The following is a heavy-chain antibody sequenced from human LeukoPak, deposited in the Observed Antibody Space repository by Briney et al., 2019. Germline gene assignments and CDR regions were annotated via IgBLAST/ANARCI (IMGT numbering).Heavy chain of an antibody. CDR1: GYTFTGYY. CDR3: ASGTAADFDF. Sequence: ASVKVSCKASGYTFTGYYLHWVRQAPGQGLEWMGWINPNSGGTDYAQKFQGRVTMTRDTSISTAQMELARLRSDDTAVYYCASGTAADFDFWGQGTLVTVSS. J-gene: IGHJ4*02. D-gene: IGHD1-14*01. V-gene: IGHV1-2*02. CDR2: INPNSGGT.